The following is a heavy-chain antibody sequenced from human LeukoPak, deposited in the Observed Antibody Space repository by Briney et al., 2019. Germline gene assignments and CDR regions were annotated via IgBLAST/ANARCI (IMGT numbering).Heavy chain of an antibody. J-gene: IGHJ6*02. D-gene: IGHD5-12*01. CDR1: GFTFNSYS. CDR3: ARDGYSGYDLDCFYHYGLDV. V-gene: IGHV3-21*01. CDR2: ISSSSTYI. Sequence: GGSLRLSCAASGFTFNSYSMNWVRQAPGKGLEWVSSISSSSTYIYYADSVKGRFTISRDNAKNSLYLQMNSLRAEDTAVYYCARDGYSGYDLDCFYHYGLDVWGQGTTVTVSS.